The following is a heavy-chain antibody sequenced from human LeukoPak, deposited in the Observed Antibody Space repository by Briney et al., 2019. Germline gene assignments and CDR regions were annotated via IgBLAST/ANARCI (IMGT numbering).Heavy chain of an antibody. V-gene: IGHV4-34*01. CDR1: GGSFSGYY. Sequence: PSETLSLTCAVYGGSFSGYYWSWIRQPPGKGLEWIGEINHSGSTNYNPSLKSRVTISVDTSKNQFSLKLSSVTAADTAMYYCARGRGVVTAAIDYWGQGTLVTVSS. J-gene: IGHJ4*02. CDR2: INHSGST. CDR3: ARGRGVVTAAIDY. D-gene: IGHD2-21*02.